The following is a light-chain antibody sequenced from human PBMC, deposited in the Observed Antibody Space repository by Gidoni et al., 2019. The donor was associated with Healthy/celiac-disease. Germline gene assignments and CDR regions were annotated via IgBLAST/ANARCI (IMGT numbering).Light chain of an antibody. Sequence: SYVLTQPPSVSVAPGQTARITCGGNNIGSKSVHWYQQKPGQAPVLVVYDDSDRPSGIPARFSGPNSGNTATLTISRVEAGDEADYYCQVWDSSSDHYVFGTGTKVTVL. CDR1: NIGSKS. CDR3: QVWDSSSDHYV. V-gene: IGLV3-21*02. J-gene: IGLJ1*01. CDR2: DDS.